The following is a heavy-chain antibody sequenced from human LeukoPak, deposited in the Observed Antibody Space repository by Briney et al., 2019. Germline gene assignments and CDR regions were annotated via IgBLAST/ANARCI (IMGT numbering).Heavy chain of an antibody. V-gene: IGHV3-66*01. D-gene: IGHD3-3*01. J-gene: IGHJ6*02. CDR3: ARAWGETLPFAVLIIPPPYGMDV. CDR2: IYSGGST. Sequence: GGSLRLSCAASGFTVSSNYMSWVRQAPGKGLEWVSVIYSGGSTYYADSVKGRFTISRDNSKNTLYLQMNSLRAEDTAVYYCARAWGETLPFAVLIIPPPYGMDVWGQGTTVTVSS. CDR1: GFTVSSNY.